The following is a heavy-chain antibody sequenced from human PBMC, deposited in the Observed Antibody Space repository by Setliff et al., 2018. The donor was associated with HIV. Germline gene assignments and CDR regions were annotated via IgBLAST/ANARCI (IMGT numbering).Heavy chain of an antibody. J-gene: IGHJ4*02. D-gene: IGHD6-13*01. Sequence: GGSLRLSCVASGFGFSNFAMHWVRQAPGKGLEWVSVISYDGSRISYADSVKGRFTISRDNSKNTLFLQLNTLRPEDTAVYYCARISSAWYLVDYWGQGTLVTVSS. CDR2: ISYDGSRI. V-gene: IGHV3-30*01. CDR1: GFGFSNFA. CDR3: ARISSAWYLVDY.